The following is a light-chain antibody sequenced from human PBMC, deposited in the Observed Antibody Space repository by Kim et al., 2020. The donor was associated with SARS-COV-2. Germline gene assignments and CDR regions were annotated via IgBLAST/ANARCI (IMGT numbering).Light chain of an antibody. CDR3: NSRDSSGAV. V-gene: IGLV3-19*01. J-gene: IGLJ7*01. Sequence: VALGQTVRITCQGDSSRSYYASWYQQKPGQAPVLVFYGKNNRPSGIPDRFSGSSSGNTASLTITGAQAEDEADYYCNSRDSSGAVFGGGTQLNVL. CDR1: SSRSYY. CDR2: GKN.